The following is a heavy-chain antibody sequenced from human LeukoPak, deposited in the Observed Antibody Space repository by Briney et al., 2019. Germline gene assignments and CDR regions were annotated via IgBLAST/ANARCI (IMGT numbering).Heavy chain of an antibody. CDR2: ISSSSSFT. CDR1: GFTFSTYS. CDR3: AREVSSGWYDY. D-gene: IGHD6-19*01. J-gene: IGHJ4*02. Sequence: GGSLRLSCVASGFTFSTYSMNWVRQAPVKGLEWVSSISSSSSFTSYADSVKGQFTIFRDNAKNSLYLQMNSLRAEDTAVFYCAREVSSGWYDYWGQGTLVTVSS. V-gene: IGHV3-21*01.